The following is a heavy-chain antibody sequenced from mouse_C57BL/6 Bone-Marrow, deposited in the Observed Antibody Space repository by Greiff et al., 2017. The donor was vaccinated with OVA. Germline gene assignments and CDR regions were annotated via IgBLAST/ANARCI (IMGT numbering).Heavy chain of an antibody. V-gene: IGHV14-4*01. Sequence: VQLKQSGAELVRPGASVKLSCTASGFNIKDDYMHWVKQRPEQGLEWIGWIDPENGDTEYASKFQGKATITADTSSNTAYLQLSSLTSEDTAVYYCTYYSNYEDYWGQGTTLTVSS. J-gene: IGHJ2*01. CDR1: GFNIKDDY. CDR3: TYYSNYEDY. D-gene: IGHD2-5*01. CDR2: IDPENGDT.